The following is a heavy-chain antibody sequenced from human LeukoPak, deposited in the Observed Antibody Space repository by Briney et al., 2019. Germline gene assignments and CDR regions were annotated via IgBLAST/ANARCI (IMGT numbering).Heavy chain of an antibody. Sequence: GRSLRLSCAASGFTLSSYGMHWVRQAPGKGLGWVAVISYDGSNKYYADSVTGRFTISRDNYKNTMCLQMNSLRAEDTAVYYCAKVLRFLEWSLALYGMDVWGQGTTVTVSS. CDR1: GFTLSSYG. V-gene: IGHV3-30*18. CDR3: AKVLRFLEWSLALYGMDV. J-gene: IGHJ6*02. CDR2: ISYDGSNK. D-gene: IGHD3-3*01.